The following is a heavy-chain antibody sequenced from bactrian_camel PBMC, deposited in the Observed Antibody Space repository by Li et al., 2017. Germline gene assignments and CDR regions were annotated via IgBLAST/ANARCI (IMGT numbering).Heavy chain of an antibody. D-gene: IGHD1*01. J-gene: IGHJ4*01. CDR2: IDNNGRT. CDR3: AARWSRCSSDWRDWDY. V-gene: IGHV3S53*01. CDR1: GNTYNILC. Sequence: HVQLVESGGESVQAGGSLRLSCAASGNTYNILCMGWFRQAPGKAREDPATIDNNGRTSVRESMRGRFTISQDNAKNTVHLQMSSLKPEDTSMYYCAARWSRCSSDWRDWDYWGQGTQVTVS.